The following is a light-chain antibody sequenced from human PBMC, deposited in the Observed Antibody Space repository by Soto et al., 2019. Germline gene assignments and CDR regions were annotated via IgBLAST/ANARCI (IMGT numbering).Light chain of an antibody. V-gene: IGLV1-44*01. CDR1: SSNIGSNT. CDR3: AAWDDSLNGYA. J-gene: IGLJ1*01. CDR2: SNN. Sequence: QPVLTQPPSASGTPGQRVTISCSGSSSNIGSNTVNWYQHLPGTAPKLLIYSNNQRPSGVPDRFSGSKSGTSASLAISGLQSEDEADYYCAAWDDSLNGYAFGTGTKLTVL.